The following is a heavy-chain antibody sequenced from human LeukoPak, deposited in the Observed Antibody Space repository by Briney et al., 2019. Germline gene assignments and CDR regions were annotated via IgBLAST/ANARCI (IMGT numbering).Heavy chain of an antibody. V-gene: IGHV3-21*01. J-gene: IGHJ2*01. D-gene: IGHD3-16*01. CDR3: ARAPVYYDECRGHLKISNWYLYL. CDR2: ISTSSIYI. Sequence: PGGSLRLSCAAYGFTFSTYSMNSVRQAPGKGLEWISFISTSSIYIYYADSVKGRFTISRDNARNSLYLQKNSLRAEYTAVYYCARAPVYYDECRGHLKISNWYLYLWVRGTLVTVSS. CDR1: GFTFSTYS.